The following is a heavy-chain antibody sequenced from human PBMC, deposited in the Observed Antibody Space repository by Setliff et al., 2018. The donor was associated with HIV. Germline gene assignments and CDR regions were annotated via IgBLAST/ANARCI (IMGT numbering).Heavy chain of an antibody. V-gene: IGHV4-59*01. CDR3: ARDPSYFDTTGHLTSGGHWFDP. D-gene: IGHD3-22*01. CDR1: GGSISTYY. CDR2: INKSGSS. J-gene: IGHJ5*02. Sequence: SETLSLTCTVSGGSISTYYWGWIRQPPGKGLEWIGYINKSGSSIYNPSLKSRVTISVDTSKTQISLRVNSVTAADTAVYFCARDPSYFDTTGHLTSGGHWFDPWGQGTLVTVSS.